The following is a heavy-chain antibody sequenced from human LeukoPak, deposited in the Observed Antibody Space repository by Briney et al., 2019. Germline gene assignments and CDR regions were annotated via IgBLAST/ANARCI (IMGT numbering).Heavy chain of an antibody. D-gene: IGHD2-2*02. V-gene: IGHV4-34*01. CDR2: INHSGST. J-gene: IGHJ5*02. CDR1: GGSFSGYY. CDR3: ARGPIWHRKFDP. Sequence: WETLPLTCAVYGGSFSGYYWSWIRQPPGKGLEWIGEINHSGSTNYNPSLKSRVTIPVDTSKNQFSLKLSSVTAADTAVYYCARGPIWHRKFDPWGQGTLVTVSS.